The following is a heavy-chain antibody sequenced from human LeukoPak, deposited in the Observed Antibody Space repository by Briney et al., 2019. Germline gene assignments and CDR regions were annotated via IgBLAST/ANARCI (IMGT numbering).Heavy chain of an antibody. Sequence: PGGSLRLSCAASGFTFDDYGMSWVRQAPGKGLEWVSGINWNGGSTGYADSVKGRFAISRDNAKNSLYLQMNSLRAEDTGLYHCARRGFGELVGYYYYYGMDVWGQGTTVTVSS. J-gene: IGHJ6*02. CDR1: GFTFDDYG. CDR3: ARRGFGELVGYYYYYGMDV. V-gene: IGHV3-20*01. CDR2: INWNGGST. D-gene: IGHD3-10*01.